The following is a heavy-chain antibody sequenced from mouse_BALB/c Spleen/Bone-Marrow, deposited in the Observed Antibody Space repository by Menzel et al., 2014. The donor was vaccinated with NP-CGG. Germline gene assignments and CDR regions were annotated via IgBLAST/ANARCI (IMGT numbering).Heavy chain of an antibody. CDR2: IYPGNSDT. Sequence: VQLKESGTVLARPGASVKMSCKASGYSFTSYWMHWVKQRPGQGLEWIGAIYPGNSDTSYNQEFKGKAKLTAVTSASTAYMELSSLTNEDSAVYYCTRGAYNDYSYYAMDYWGQGTSVTVSS. CDR3: TRGAYNDYSYYAMDY. J-gene: IGHJ4*01. D-gene: IGHD2-4*01. V-gene: IGHV1-5*01. CDR1: GYSFTSYW.